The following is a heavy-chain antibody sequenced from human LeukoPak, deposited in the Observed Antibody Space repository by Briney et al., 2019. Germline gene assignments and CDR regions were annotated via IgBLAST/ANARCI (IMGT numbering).Heavy chain of an antibody. CDR2: MNPNSGNT. D-gene: IGHD1-14*01. V-gene: IGHV1-8*01. Sequence: ASVKVSCKASGYTFTSYDINWVRQATGQGLEWMGWMNPNSGNTGYAQKLQGRVTMTTDTSTSTAYMELRSLRSDDTAVYYCASSRAGIHTLDYWGQGTLVTVSS. CDR3: ASSRAGIHTLDY. J-gene: IGHJ4*02. CDR1: GYTFTSYD.